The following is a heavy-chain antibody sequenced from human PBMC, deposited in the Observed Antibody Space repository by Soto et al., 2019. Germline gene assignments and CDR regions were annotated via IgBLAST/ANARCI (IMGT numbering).Heavy chain of an antibody. J-gene: IGHJ4*02. V-gene: IGHV4-34*01. CDR3: ARGLVSEVFYSGGSYYFDS. D-gene: IGHD3-10*01. CDR1: VWAFSDYS. CDR2: INHSGSA. Sequence: PSETLSLTFAVCVWAFSDYSLTWIRQPPGKALEWIGQINHSGSANYNPSLKSRVTISVGTPKNQFSLELTSVTAADTAVYYCARGLVSEVFYSGGSYYFDSWGQRTVLTVSS.